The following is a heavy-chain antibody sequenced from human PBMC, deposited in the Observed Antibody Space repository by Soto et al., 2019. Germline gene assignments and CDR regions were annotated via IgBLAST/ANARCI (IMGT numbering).Heavy chain of an antibody. CDR3: TTDGFSGIVGI. J-gene: IGHJ3*02. CDR1: GFPFTKAW. CDR2: IRSKTSSETR. V-gene: IGHV3-15*01. D-gene: IGHD1-26*01. Sequence: GGSLRLSCAASGFPFTKAWMTWVRQAPGKGLEWVGRIRSKTSSETREYAVPVKGRFTISRDDSKNMLFLEMSSLKIEDTGVYYCTTDGFSGIVGIWGQGAMVTVSS.